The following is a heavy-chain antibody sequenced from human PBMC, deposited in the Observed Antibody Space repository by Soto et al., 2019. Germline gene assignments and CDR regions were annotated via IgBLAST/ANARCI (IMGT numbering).Heavy chain of an antibody. CDR1: GFTFSSYA. CDR3: ARPVRGGTFDY. CDR2: ISYDGSNK. D-gene: IGHD3-16*01. Sequence: GGSLRLSCAASGFTFSSYAMHWVRQAPGKGLEWVAVISYDGSNKYYADSVKGRFTISRDNSKNTLYLQMNSLRAEDTAVYYCARPVRGGTFDYWGQGTLVTVSS. J-gene: IGHJ4*02. V-gene: IGHV3-30-3*01.